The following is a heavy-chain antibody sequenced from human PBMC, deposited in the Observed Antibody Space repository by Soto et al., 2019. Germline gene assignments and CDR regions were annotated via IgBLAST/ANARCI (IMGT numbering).Heavy chain of an antibody. J-gene: IGHJ6*03. D-gene: IGHD3-10*01. V-gene: IGHV4-39*01. CDR1: GGSLSSSSYY. Sequence: GTLSLTCAVSGGSLSSSSYYWGWIRQPPGKGLEWIGSIYYSGSTYYNLSLKSRVTISVDTSKNQFSLKLSSVTAADTAVYYCARMRAPGRYYYYYYMDVWGKGTTVTVSS. CDR3: ARMRAPGRYYYYYYMDV. CDR2: IYYSGST.